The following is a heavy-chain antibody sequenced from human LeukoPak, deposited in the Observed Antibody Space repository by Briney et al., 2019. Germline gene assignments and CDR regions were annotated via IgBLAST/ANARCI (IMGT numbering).Heavy chain of an antibody. CDR2: IIPIFGTA. CDR3: ARSRATAGPFDH. V-gene: IGHV1-69*05. D-gene: IGHD6-13*01. J-gene: IGHJ4*02. Sequence: ASVTVSRKASGAAFSSYAISWVRQAPAPGREWMGRIIPIFGTANYEQKYQGTVTITTDESTSTAYMELSSLRNEHRAQYYCARSRATAGPFDHWGQGTLVTVSS. CDR1: GAAFSSYA.